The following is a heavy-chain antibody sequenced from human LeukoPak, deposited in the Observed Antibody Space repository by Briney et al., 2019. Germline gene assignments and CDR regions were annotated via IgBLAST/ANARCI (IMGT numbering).Heavy chain of an antibody. CDR2: IGGSGGST. J-gene: IGHJ3*02. V-gene: IGHV3-23*01. CDR3: AKYKTVTHGGVFDI. D-gene: IGHD4-17*01. CDR1: GFTFRRYA. Sequence: SVSLPHAACGFTFRRYAMIGVRQAAGRGREGVLGIGGSGGSTYYADSVKGRFTNPRDNSKNTLYLQMNSLRAEDTAVYYCAKYKTVTHGGVFDIWGQGTMVTVSS.